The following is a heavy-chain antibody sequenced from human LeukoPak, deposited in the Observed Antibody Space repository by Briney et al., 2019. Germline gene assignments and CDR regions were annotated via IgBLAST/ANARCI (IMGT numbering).Heavy chain of an antibody. Sequence: SETLSLTCAVYGGSFSGYYWSWIRQPPGKGLEWIGEINHSGSTNYNPSLKSRVTISVDTSKNQFSLKLSSVTAADTAVYYCARVAGIAALYYYMDVWGKGTTVTVSS. CDR3: ARVAGIAALYYYMDV. V-gene: IGHV4-34*01. D-gene: IGHD6-6*01. CDR1: GGSFSGYY. J-gene: IGHJ6*03. CDR2: INHSGST.